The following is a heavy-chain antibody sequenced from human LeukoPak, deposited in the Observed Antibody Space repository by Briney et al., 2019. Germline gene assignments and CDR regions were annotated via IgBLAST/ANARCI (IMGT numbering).Heavy chain of an antibody. J-gene: IGHJ3*02. CDR1: GFTFSSYS. D-gene: IGHD6-19*01. V-gene: IGHV3-21*01. Sequence: GGSLRLSCAASGFTFSSYSMNRVRQAPGKGLEWVSSISSSSSYMYYADSVKGRFTISRDNAKNSLYLQMNSLRAEDTAVYYCARVLLGSGDAFDIWGQGTMVTVSS. CDR2: ISSSSSYM. CDR3: ARVLLGSGDAFDI.